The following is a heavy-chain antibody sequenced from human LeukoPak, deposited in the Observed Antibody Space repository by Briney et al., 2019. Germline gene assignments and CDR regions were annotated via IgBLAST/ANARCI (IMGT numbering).Heavy chain of an antibody. CDR1: GFTFSDYY. Sequence: GGSLRLSCAASGFTFSDYYMSWIRQAPGKGLEWVSYISSSGSTIYYADSVKGRFTIPRDNAKNSLYLQMNSLRAEDTAVYYCARVGLYCSSTSCYLGYYYYYMDVWGKGTTVTVSS. CDR2: ISSSGSTI. J-gene: IGHJ6*03. D-gene: IGHD2-2*01. V-gene: IGHV3-11*04. CDR3: ARVGLYCSSTSCYLGYYYYYMDV.